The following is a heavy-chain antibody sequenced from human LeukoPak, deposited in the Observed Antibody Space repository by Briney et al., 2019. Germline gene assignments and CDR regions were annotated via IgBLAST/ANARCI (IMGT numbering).Heavy chain of an antibody. D-gene: IGHD6-13*01. V-gene: IGHV3-30-3*01. CDR3: ARAWSEYSSTVGGY. CDR1: GFTFSSYA. J-gene: IGHJ4*02. CDR2: ISYDGSNK. Sequence: GRSLRLSCAASGFTFSSYAMHWVRQAPGKGLEWVAVISYDGSNKYYADSVKGRFTISRDNSKNTLYLQMNSLRAEDTAVYYCARAWSEYSSTVGGYWGQGTLVTVSS.